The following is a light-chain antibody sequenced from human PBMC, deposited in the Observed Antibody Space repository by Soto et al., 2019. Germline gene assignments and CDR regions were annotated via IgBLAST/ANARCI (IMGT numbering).Light chain of an antibody. V-gene: IGKV3-15*01. CDR3: LQYNNWPPWT. J-gene: IGKJ1*01. CDR1: QSVTRN. CDR2: GAY. Sequence: EIVMTQYPATLSVSTGERATLSCRASQSVTRNLDWYQQKPDQAPRVLLYGAYTRDPGNPARFSGSGSGTEFTLTISSLQSEYFAVYYCLQYNNWPPWTFGQGTKVEIK.